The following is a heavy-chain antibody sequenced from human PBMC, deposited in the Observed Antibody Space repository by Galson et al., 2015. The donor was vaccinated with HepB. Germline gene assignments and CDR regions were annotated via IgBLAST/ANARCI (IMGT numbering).Heavy chain of an antibody. CDR2: ISWNSGSI. Sequence: SLRLSCAASGFTFDDYAMHWVRQAPGKGLEWVSGISWNSGSIGYADSVKGRFTISRDNAKNSLYLQMNSLRAEDTALYYCAKDMAVLRYGGVDYWGQGTLVTVSS. D-gene: IGHD3-9*01. J-gene: IGHJ4*02. CDR3: AKDMAVLRYGGVDY. CDR1: GFTFDDYA. V-gene: IGHV3-9*01.